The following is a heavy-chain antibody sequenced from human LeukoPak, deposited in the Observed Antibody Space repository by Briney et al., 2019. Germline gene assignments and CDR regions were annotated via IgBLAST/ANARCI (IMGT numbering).Heavy chain of an antibody. Sequence: GGSLRLPCAASGFTFSSYAMSWVRQAPGKGLEWVSAISGSGGSTYYADSVKGRFTISRDNSKNTLYLQMNSLRAEDTAVYYCAKDEELEPLLYFDYWGQGTLVTVSS. CDR1: GFTFSSYA. D-gene: IGHD1-1*01. J-gene: IGHJ4*02. V-gene: IGHV3-23*01. CDR2: ISGSGGST. CDR3: AKDEELEPLLYFDY.